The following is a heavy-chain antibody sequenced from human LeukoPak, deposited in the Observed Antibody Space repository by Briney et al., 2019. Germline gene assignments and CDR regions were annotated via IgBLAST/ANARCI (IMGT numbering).Heavy chain of an antibody. CDR2: IYYSGST. CDR1: GGSISSSSYY. V-gene: IGHV4-39*07. CDR3: AGLGSSNWFDP. Sequence: ASETLSLTCTVSGGSISSSSYYWGWIRQPPGKGLEWIGSIYYSGSTYYNPSLKSRVTISVDTSKNQFSLKLSSVTAADRAVYYCAGLGSSNWFDPWGQGTLVTVSS. J-gene: IGHJ5*02. D-gene: IGHD1-26*01.